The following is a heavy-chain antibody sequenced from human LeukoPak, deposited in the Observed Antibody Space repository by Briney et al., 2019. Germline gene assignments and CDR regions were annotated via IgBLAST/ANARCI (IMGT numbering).Heavy chain of an antibody. CDR2: IYYSGST. CDR3: ARGILRFPLDY. CDR1: GGSISSSSYY. J-gene: IGHJ4*02. D-gene: IGHD3-3*01. Sequence: PSETLSLTCTVSGGSISSSSYYWGWIRQPPGKGLEWIGSIYYSGSTYYNPSLKSRVTISVDTSKNQFSLKLSSVTAADTAVYYCARGILRFPLDYWGQGTLVTVSS. V-gene: IGHV4-39*07.